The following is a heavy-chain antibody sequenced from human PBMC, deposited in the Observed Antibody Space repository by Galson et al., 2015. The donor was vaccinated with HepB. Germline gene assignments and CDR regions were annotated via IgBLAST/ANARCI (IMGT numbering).Heavy chain of an antibody. CDR3: ARGEMATIPYFDY. CDR2: SYYRSKWFN. Sequence: CAISGDSVFSNSAAWTWIRQSPSRGLEWLGRSYYRSKWFNDYAVSVKSRTTFNPDPSKNQFSLHLNSVTPEDTAVYYCARGEMATIPYFDYWGQGILVTVSS. D-gene: IGHD5-24*01. V-gene: IGHV6-1*01. CDR1: GDSVFSNSAA. J-gene: IGHJ4*02.